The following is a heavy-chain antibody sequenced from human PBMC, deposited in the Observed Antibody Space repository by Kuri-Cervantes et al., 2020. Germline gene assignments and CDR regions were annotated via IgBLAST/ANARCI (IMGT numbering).Heavy chain of an antibody. D-gene: IGHD4-23*01. Sequence: GESLKISCAASGFTFSSYSMNWVRQAPGKGLEWVSSISSSSSYIYYADSVKGRFTISRDNAKNSLYLQMNSLRAEDTAVYYCAKDTFRWYFDYWGQGTLVTVSS. CDR2: ISSSSSYI. CDR3: AKDTFRWYFDY. J-gene: IGHJ4*02. V-gene: IGHV3-21*01. CDR1: GFTFSSYS.